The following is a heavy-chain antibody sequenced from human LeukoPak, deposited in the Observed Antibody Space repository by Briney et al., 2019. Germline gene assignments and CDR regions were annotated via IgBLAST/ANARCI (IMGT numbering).Heavy chain of an antibody. D-gene: IGHD4-17*01. CDR3: AKDPNGDYIGAFDF. CDR2: ISASGGYT. J-gene: IGHJ3*01. V-gene: IGHV3-23*01. CDR1: AFSFSKIA. Sequence: PGGSLRLSCAASAFSFSKIALIWVRQAPGKGLEWVSAISASGGYTLYADAVKGRFTVSRANSKNNLYLQINSLRPEDTAMYYCAKDPNGDYIGAFDFWGQGTMVTVSS.